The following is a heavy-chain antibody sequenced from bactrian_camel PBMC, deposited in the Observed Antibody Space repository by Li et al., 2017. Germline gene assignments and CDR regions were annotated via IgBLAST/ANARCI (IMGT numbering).Heavy chain of an antibody. J-gene: IGHJ4*01. CDR2: ISSDGSET. D-gene: IGHD1*01. Sequence: HVQLVESGGDLVQPGGSLRLSCAASGFTFSSFSMNWVRQAPGKGLEWVATISSDGSETFYADSVKGRFTISQDNATNTLYLQMNSLKPEDTPCTSVRQILPPATLSWDELGLGSIGMPTGARGPRSPSP. CDR3: RQILPPATLSWDELGLGSIGMPT. CDR1: GFTFSSFS. V-gene: IGHV3S6*01.